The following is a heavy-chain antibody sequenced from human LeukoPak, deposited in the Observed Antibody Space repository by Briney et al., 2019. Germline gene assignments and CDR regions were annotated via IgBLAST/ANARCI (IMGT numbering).Heavy chain of an antibody. CDR3: AKSSYYDASGYYREFYFDY. J-gene: IGHJ4*02. CDR2: ISGSGGST. D-gene: IGHD3-22*01. Sequence: GGSLRLSCVSSGFSFSNYAMSWVRQAPGKGLEWVSSISGSGGSTHYADSVKGRFTISRDKTKNTLYLQMNSLRAEDTAVYYCAKSSYYDASGYYREFYFDYWGQGTLVTVSS. V-gene: IGHV3-23*01. CDR1: GFSFSNYA.